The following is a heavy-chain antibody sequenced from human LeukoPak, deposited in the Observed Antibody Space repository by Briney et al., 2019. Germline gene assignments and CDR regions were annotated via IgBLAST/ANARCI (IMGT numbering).Heavy chain of an antibody. Sequence: GGSLRLSCAASAFTFSDYWMHWVRHAPGKGLVWVSRINYDGSSTTYAEPVKGRFTISRDNTKNTLYLQMNSLRAEDTAVYYCVRAKDYRGAFDIWGQGTMVTVSS. J-gene: IGHJ3*02. V-gene: IGHV3-74*03. CDR3: VRAKDYRGAFDI. D-gene: IGHD4-11*01. CDR2: INYDGSST. CDR1: AFTFSDYW.